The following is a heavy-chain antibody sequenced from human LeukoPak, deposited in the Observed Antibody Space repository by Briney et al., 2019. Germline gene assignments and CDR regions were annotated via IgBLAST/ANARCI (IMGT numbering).Heavy chain of an antibody. Sequence: GESLKISCKGSGYSFTSYWIGWVRQMPGKGLEWMGIIYPGDSDTRYSPSFQGQVTISADQSISPAYLQWSSLKASDTAMYYCARHGQYYDFWSGYYWFDPWGQGTLVTVSS. CDR2: IYPGDSDT. J-gene: IGHJ5*02. V-gene: IGHV5-51*01. CDR3: ARHGQYYDFWSGYYWFDP. CDR1: GYSFTSYW. D-gene: IGHD3-3*01.